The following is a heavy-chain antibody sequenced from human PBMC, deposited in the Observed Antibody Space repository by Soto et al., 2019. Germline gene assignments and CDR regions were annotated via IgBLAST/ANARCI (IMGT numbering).Heavy chain of an antibody. CDR3: ARVGGTGTGWFDP. D-gene: IGHD1-7*01. CDR2: ISCSGSTI. Sequence: PGGSLRLSCAASGFTFSSYEMYWVRQAPGKGLEWVSYISCSGSTIYYADSVKGRFTISRDNAKNSLYLQMNSLRAEDTAVYFCARVGGTGTGWFDPWGQGTLVTVSS. V-gene: IGHV3-48*03. J-gene: IGHJ5*02. CDR1: GFTFSSYE.